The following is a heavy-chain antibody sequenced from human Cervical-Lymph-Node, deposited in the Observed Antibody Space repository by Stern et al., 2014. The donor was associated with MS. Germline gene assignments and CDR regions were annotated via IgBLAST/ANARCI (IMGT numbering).Heavy chain of an antibody. J-gene: IGHJ6*02. CDR1: GFTFSSYG. CDR3: AKDRERQNYYYGMDV. CDR2: IAFDGSYK. D-gene: IGHD1-26*01. V-gene: IGHV3-30*18. Sequence: VQLVESGGDVVQPGRPLRLSCAASGFTFSSYGMNWVRQAPGKGLEWVALIAFDGSYKYYADSVKGRFTMARYNSKNSLYLELNSLRAEDTAVYYCAKDRERQNYYYGMDVWGQGTTVTVSS.